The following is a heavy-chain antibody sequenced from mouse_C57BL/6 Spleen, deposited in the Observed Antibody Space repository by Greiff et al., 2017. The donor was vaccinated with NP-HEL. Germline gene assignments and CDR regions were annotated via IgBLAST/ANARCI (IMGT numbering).Heavy chain of an antibody. V-gene: IGHV5-17*01. CDR1: GFTFSDYG. Sequence: EVNVVESGGGLVKPGGSLKLSCAASGFTFSDYGMHWVRQAPEKGLEWVAYISSGSSTIYYADTVKGRFTISRDNAKNNLFLQMTSLRSEDTAMYYCARNGYGAWFAYGGQGTLVTVSA. CDR3: ARNGYGAWFAY. J-gene: IGHJ3*01. CDR2: ISSGSSTI. D-gene: IGHD2-2*01.